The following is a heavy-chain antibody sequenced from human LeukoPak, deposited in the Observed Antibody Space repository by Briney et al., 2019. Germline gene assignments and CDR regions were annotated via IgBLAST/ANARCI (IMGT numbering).Heavy chain of an antibody. CDR1: GGSISTYY. CDR3: ARHTYPYGPIDY. Sequence: SETLSLTCTVSGGSISTYYWSWIRQPPGKGLEWIGYIYYSGSTNYNPSLKSRVTISVDTSKNKFSLNLSSVTAADTAVYYCARHTYPYGPIDYWGQGTLVTVSS. D-gene: IGHD2-2*02. V-gene: IGHV4-59*08. CDR2: IYYSGST. J-gene: IGHJ4*02.